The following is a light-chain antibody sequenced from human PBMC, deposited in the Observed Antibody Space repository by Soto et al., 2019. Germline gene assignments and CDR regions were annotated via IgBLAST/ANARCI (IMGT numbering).Light chain of an antibody. CDR3: QQYCSSSFT. CDR1: QRVSSSY. CDR2: GAS. V-gene: IGKV3-20*01. J-gene: IGKJ3*01. Sequence: EIVLTQSPGTLSLSPGERATLSCRASQRVSSSYLAWYQQKPGQAPRLLIYGASSRATGIPDRFSGSGSGTDFTLTISRLEPEDFAVYYCQQYCSSSFTFGPGTKVDIK.